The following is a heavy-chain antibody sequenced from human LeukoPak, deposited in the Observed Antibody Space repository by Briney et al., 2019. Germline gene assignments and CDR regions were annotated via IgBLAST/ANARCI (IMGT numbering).Heavy chain of an antibody. J-gene: IGHJ4*02. Sequence: SETLSLTCTVSGGSISSYYWSWIRQPPGKGLEWIGYIYYSGSTNYNPSLKSRVTISVDTSKNQFSLKLSSMTAADTAVYYCASWRYGSGSYYNDWGQGTLVTVSS. D-gene: IGHD3-10*01. V-gene: IGHV4-59*01. CDR2: IYYSGST. CDR3: ASWRYGSGSYYND. CDR1: GGSISSYY.